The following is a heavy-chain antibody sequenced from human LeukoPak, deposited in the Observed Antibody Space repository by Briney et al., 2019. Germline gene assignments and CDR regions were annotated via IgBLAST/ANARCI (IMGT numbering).Heavy chain of an antibody. J-gene: IGHJ5*02. CDR2: IYYSGST. CDR3: ARFDSYENNWFDP. V-gene: IGHV4-59*12. CDR1: GGSISSYY. Sequence: PSETLSLTCTVSGGSISSYYWSWIRQPPGKGLEWIGYIYYSGSTNYNPSLKSRVTISVDTSKNQFSLKLSSVTAADTAVYYCARFDSYENNWFDPWGQGTLVTVSS. D-gene: IGHD3-22*01.